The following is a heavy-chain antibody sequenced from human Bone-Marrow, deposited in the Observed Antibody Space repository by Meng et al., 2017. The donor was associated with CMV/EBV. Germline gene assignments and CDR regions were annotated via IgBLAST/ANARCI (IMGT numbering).Heavy chain of an antibody. V-gene: IGHV3-48*03. Sequence: GESLKISCAASGFTFSSYEMNWVRQAPGKGLEWGSYISSSGSTIYYADSVKGRFTISRDNAKNSQYLQMNSLRAEDTAVYYCARGRGGSGMDVWGQGTTVTVSS. CDR2: ISSSGSTI. J-gene: IGHJ6*02. CDR3: ARGRGGSGMDV. D-gene: IGHD3-10*01. CDR1: GFTFSSYE.